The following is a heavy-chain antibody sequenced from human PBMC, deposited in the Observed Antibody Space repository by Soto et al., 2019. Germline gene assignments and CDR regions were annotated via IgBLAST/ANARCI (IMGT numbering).Heavy chain of an antibody. Sequence: QLQLQESGPGLVKPSETLSLTCTVSGGSISSTGHYCGWVRQPPGKGLEWIASISYSEITYYNPSLRSRVTMSVDTSKNQFSLYLNSVTAADTAVYFCLRVEDYNRRFDPWGQGTLVTVSS. V-gene: IGHV4-39*01. CDR1: GGSISSTGHY. D-gene: IGHD4-4*01. CDR2: ISYSEIT. CDR3: LRVEDYNRRFDP. J-gene: IGHJ5*02.